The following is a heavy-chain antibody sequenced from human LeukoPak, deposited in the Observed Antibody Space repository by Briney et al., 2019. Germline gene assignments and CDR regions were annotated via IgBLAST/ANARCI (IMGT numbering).Heavy chain of an antibody. CDR2: ISWNNGSI. J-gene: IGHJ3*02. V-gene: IGHV3-9*01. D-gene: IGHD3-10*01. CDR3: AREGGNSGTYYNDAFDI. Sequence: GGSLRLSCAASGFTFDDYAMHWVRQAPGKGLEWVSGISWNNGSIGYADSVKGRFTISRDNSENTLYLQMNSLRAEDTAVYYCAREGGNSGTYYNDAFDIWGQGTMVTVSS. CDR1: GFTFDDYA.